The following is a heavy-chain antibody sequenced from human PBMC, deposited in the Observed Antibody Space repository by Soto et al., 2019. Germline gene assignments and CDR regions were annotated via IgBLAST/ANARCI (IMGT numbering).Heavy chain of an antibody. CDR1: GFTFSSDA. J-gene: IGHJ4*02. D-gene: IGHD5-18*01. CDR2: LDGSGSHT. V-gene: IGHV3-23*01. CDR3: VKARYSSNRGYFDY. Sequence: EVQLLESGGGLVQPGGSLRLSCAASGFTFSSDAMSWVRQAPGRGLEWVSSLDGSGSHTFHADSVKGRFTISRDNSKNTVYLQMNSRRAEDSAVYYCVKARYSSNRGYFDYWGQGTVVTVSS.